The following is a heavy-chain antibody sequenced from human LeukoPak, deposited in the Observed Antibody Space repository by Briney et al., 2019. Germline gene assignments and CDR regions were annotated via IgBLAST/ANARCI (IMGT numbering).Heavy chain of an antibody. J-gene: IGHJ3*02. Sequence: SETLSLTCTVSGGSISSGSYFWSWIRQPAGKGLEWIGRIYISGSTNYNASLKSRVTISIDTSKNQPSPKLSSVTAADTAVYYCAREPHSSGSYSGDAFDIWGQGTMVTVSS. V-gene: IGHV4-61*02. CDR3: AREPHSSGSYSGDAFDI. D-gene: IGHD1-26*01. CDR1: GGSISSGSYF. CDR2: IYISGST.